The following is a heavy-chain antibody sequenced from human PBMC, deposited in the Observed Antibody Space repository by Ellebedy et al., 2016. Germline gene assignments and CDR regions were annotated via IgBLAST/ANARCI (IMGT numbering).Heavy chain of an antibody. J-gene: IGHJ5*02. CDR3: ARDRVVRFPPENWFDP. V-gene: IGHV1-18*01. CDR1: GYTFTSYG. D-gene: IGHD3-3*01. CDR2: ISAYNGNT. Sequence: ASVKVSXXASGYTFTSYGISWVRQAPGQGLEWMGWISAYNGNTNYAQKLQGRVTMTTDTSTSTAYMELRSLRSDDTAVYYCARDRVVRFPPENWFDPWGQGTLVTVSS.